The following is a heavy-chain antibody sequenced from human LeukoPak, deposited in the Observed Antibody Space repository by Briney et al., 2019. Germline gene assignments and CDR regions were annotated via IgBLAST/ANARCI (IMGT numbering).Heavy chain of an antibody. CDR3: ARNPTYYYVSSGYPKFPYFDY. CDR1: GGSISSGGYY. Sequence: SETLSLTCTVSGGSISSGGYYWSWIRQHPGKGLEWIGYIYYSGSTYYNPSLKSRVTISVDTSKNQFSLKLSSVTAADTAVYYCARNPTYYYVSSGYPKFPYFDYWGQGTLVTVSS. D-gene: IGHD3-22*01. CDR2: IYYSGST. V-gene: IGHV4-31*03. J-gene: IGHJ4*02.